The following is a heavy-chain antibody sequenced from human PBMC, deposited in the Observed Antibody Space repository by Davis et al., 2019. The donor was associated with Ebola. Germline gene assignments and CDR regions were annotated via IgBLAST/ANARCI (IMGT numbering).Heavy chain of an antibody. CDR2: ISYDGSNK. Sequence: GGSLRLSCAASGFTFSSYGMHWVRQAPGKGLEWVAVISYDGSNKYYADSVKGRFTISRDNSKNTLYLQMNSLRAEDTAVYYCAKEDIVLMVHDIVWWPNFDYWGQGTLVTVSS. CDR3: AKEDIVLMVHDIVWWPNFDY. D-gene: IGHD2-8*01. CDR1: GFTFSSYG. V-gene: IGHV3-30*18. J-gene: IGHJ4*02.